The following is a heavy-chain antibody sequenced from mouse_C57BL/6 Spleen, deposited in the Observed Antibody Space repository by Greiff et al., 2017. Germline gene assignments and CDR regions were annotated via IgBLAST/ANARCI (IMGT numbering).Heavy chain of an antibody. CDR3: ARHYYGSH. J-gene: IGHJ2*01. Sequence: VKLQESGPELVKPGASVKISCKASGYAFSSSWMNWVKQRPGKGLEWIGRIYPGDGDTNYNGKFKGKATLTADKSSSTAYMQLSSLTSEDSAVYFCARHYYGSHWGQGTTLTVSS. V-gene: IGHV1-82*01. CDR2: IYPGDGDT. D-gene: IGHD1-1*01. CDR1: GYAFSSSW.